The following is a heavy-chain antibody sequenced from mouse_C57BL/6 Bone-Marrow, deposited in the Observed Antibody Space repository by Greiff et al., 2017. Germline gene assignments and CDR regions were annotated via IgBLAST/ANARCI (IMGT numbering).Heavy chain of an antibody. V-gene: IGHV5-17*01. CDR3: APYDPPYAMDY. CDR2: ISSGSSTI. J-gene: IGHJ4*01. D-gene: IGHD2-3*01. Sequence: EVKLVASGGGLVKPGGSLKLSCAASGFTFSDYGMHWVRQAPEKGLEWVAYISSGSSTIYYADTVKGRFTISRDNAKNTLFLQMTSLRSEDTAMYYCAPYDPPYAMDYWGQGTSVTVSS. CDR1: GFTFSDYG.